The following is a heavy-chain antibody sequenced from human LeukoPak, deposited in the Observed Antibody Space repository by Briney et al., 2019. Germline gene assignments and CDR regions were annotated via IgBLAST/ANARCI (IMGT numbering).Heavy chain of an antibody. Sequence: ASVKVSCKASGYTFTSYGISWVRQAPGQGLEWMGWISAYNGNTNYAQKLQGRVTMTTDTSTSTAYMELRSLRSDDTAVYYCARVPGLVRVLLWFGEIFDYWGQGTLVTVSS. D-gene: IGHD3-10*01. CDR2: ISAYNGNT. CDR3: ARVPGLVRVLLWFGEIFDY. J-gene: IGHJ4*02. V-gene: IGHV1-18*01. CDR1: GYTFTSYG.